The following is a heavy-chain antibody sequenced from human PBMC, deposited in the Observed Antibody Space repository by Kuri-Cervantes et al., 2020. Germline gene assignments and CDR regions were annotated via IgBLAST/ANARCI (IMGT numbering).Heavy chain of an antibody. CDR1: GGSFSGYY. J-gene: IGHJ5*02. Sequence: SETLSLTCAVYGGSFSGYYWSWIRQPPGKGLEWIGEINHSGSTNYNPSLKSRVTISVDTSKNQFSLKLSSVTAADTAVYYCARGLGGYCSSTSCNWFDPWGQGTLVIVSS. CDR2: INHSGST. V-gene: IGHV4-34*01. D-gene: IGHD2-2*01. CDR3: ARGLGGYCSSTSCNWFDP.